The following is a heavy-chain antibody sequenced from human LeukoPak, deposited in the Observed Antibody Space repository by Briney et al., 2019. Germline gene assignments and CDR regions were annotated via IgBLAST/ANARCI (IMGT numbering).Heavy chain of an antibody. CDR3: ARDPPYYYDTKDYMDV. V-gene: IGHV1-18*01. D-gene: IGHD3-22*01. CDR1: GYTFTSYG. CDR2: ISAYNGNT. J-gene: IGHJ6*03. Sequence: GASVKVSCKASGYTFTSYGISWVRQAPGQGLEWMGWISAYNGNTNYAQKLQGRVTMTTDTSTSTAYMELRSLRSDDTAVYYCARDPPYYYDTKDYMDVWGKGTTVTVSS.